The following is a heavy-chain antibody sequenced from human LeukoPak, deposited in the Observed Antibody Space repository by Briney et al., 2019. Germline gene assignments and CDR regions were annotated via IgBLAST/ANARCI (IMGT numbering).Heavy chain of an antibody. V-gene: IGHV3-30*03. Sequence: GGSLRLSCAASGFTFSSYGMHWVRQAPGKGLEWVAVISYDGSNKYYADSVKGRFTISRDNSKNTLYLQMNSLRAEDTAVYYCARDFYGSGGNWFDPWGQGTLVTVSS. J-gene: IGHJ5*02. D-gene: IGHD3-10*01. CDR3: ARDFYGSGGNWFDP. CDR2: ISYDGSNK. CDR1: GFTFSSYG.